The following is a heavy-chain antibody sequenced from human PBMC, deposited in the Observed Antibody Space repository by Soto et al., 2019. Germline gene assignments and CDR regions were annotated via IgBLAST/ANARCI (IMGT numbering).Heavy chain of an antibody. J-gene: IGHJ6*02. V-gene: IGHV4-59*11. D-gene: IGHD1-26*01. CDR3: ARDGREASGMDV. CDR2: IYYGGST. CDR1: GGSISSHY. Sequence: LSETLSLTCTVSGGSISSHYWSWVRQAPGKGLEWIGHIYYGGSTSYNPSLRSRSTISVDTSNNQFSLKLNSVTAADTAVYYCARDGREASGMDVWGQGTKVTVSS.